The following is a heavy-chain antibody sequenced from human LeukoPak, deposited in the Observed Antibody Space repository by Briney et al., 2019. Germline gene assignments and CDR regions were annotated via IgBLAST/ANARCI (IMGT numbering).Heavy chain of an antibody. V-gene: IGHV4-59*01. J-gene: IGHJ6*03. D-gene: IGHD1-26*01. CDR2: IYYSGTT. CDR3: ASGAYSYYYMDV. Sequence: SETLSLTCTVSGGSISSYYWNWIRQPPGKGLEWIGYIYYSGTTNYNPSLKSRVTISVDTSKNQFSLKLSSVTAADTAVYYCASGAYSYYYMDVWGKGTTVTISS. CDR1: GGSISSYY.